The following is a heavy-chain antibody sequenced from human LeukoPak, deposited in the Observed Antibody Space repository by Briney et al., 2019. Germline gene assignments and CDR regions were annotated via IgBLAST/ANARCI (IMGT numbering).Heavy chain of an antibody. V-gene: IGHV1-8*02. CDR1: GYTFTGYY. Sequence: ASVKVSCKASGYTFTGYYMHWVRQAPGQGLEWMGWINPNSGNTGYAQKFQGRVTMTRNTSISTAYMELSSLRSEDTAVYYCARDGRSTTTHYYYYGMDVWGQGTTVTVSS. CDR2: INPNSGNT. D-gene: IGHD1-1*01. J-gene: IGHJ6*02. CDR3: ARDGRSTTTHYYYYGMDV.